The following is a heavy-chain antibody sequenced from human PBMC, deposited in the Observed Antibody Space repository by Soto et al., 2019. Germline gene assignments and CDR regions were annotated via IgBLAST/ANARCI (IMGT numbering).Heavy chain of an antibody. D-gene: IGHD2-2*01. CDR1: GYTFTGYY. CDR2: INPNSGGT. CDR3: ARYPIVVVPAAENNWFDP. V-gene: IGHV1-2*02. Sequence: GASVKVSCKASGYTFTGYYMHWVRQAPGQGLEWMGWINPNSGGTNYAQKFQGRVTMTRDTSISTAYMELSRLRSDDTAVYYCARYPIVVVPAAENNWFDPWGQGTLVTVSS. J-gene: IGHJ5*02.